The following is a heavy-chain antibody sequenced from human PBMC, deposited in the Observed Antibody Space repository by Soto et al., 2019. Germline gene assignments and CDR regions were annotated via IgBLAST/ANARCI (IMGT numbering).Heavy chain of an antibody. J-gene: IGHJ6*03. CDR3: AKGPSGSYYYYSYMDV. CDR1: GFTFVDYA. V-gene: IGHV3-9*01. Sequence: FLRLSCAASGFTFVDYAMHGVRQAPGKGLEWVSGISWNSGSIGYAESVKGRFTISRDNAKNSLYLQMNSLRAEDTALYYCAKGPSGSYYYYSYMDVWGKGTTVT. D-gene: IGHD3-10*01. CDR2: ISWNSGSI.